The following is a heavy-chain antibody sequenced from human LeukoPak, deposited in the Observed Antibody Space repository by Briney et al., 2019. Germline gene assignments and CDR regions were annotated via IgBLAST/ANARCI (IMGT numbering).Heavy chain of an antibody. V-gene: IGHV3-64D*06. CDR2: ISSNGGST. D-gene: IGHD2-15*01. CDR1: GFTFSSYA. J-gene: IGHJ4*02. Sequence: GGSLRLSCSASGFTFSSYAMHWVRQAPGKGLEYVSAISSNGGSTYYADSVKARFTISRDNSKNTLYLQMSSLRAEDTAVYYCVKDLAVAATPILDYWGQGTLVTVSS. CDR3: VKDLAVAATPILDY.